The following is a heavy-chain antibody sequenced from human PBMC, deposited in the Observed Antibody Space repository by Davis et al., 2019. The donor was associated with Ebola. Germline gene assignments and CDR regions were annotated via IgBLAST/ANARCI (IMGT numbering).Heavy chain of an antibody. V-gene: IGHV1-46*03. CDR3: ATVTTGLDY. CDR2: INPSGGST. Sequence: ASVKVSCKASGGTFSSYTISWVRQAPGQGLEWMGIINPSGGSTSYAQKFQGRVTMTRDTSTSTVYMELSSLRSEDTAVYYCATVTTGLDYWGQGTLVTVSS. J-gene: IGHJ4*02. D-gene: IGHD4-17*01. CDR1: GGTFSSYT.